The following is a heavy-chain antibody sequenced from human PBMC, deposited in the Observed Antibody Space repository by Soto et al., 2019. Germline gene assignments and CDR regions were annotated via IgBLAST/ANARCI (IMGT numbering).Heavy chain of an antibody. CDR2: MNPNSGNT. V-gene: IGHV1-8*01. D-gene: IGHD6-19*01. CDR1: FTSYD. CDR3: ARGPGSSDWRFSYYYMDV. Sequence: QVQLVQSGAEVKKPGASVKVSCTFTSYDINWVRQATGQGLEWMGWMNPNSGNTRYAQKFQGRVTMTRNTSNFTAYMELSSLRYEDTAVYYCARGPGSSDWRFSYYYMDVWGQGTTVTVSS. J-gene: IGHJ6*02.